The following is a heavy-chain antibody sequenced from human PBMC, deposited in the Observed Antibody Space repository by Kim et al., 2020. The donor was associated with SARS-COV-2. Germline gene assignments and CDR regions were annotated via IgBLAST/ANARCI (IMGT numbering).Heavy chain of an antibody. D-gene: IGHD3-10*01. V-gene: IGHV3-11*01. CDR3: ARGSGSGAYGMDV. Sequence: YYGESVKGRFAISKDNASNSLYLQMNSLRAEDTAIYYCARGSGSGAYGMDVWGQGTTVTVSS. J-gene: IGHJ6*02.